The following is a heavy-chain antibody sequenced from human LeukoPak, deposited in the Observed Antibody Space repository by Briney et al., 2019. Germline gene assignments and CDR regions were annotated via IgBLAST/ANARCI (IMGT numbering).Heavy chain of an antibody. V-gene: IGHV3-20*04. D-gene: IGHD3-9*01. Sequence: PGGSLRLSCAASGFTFDDYGMSWVRQAPGKGLEWVSGINWNGGSTGYADSVKGRFTISRDNAKNSLYLQMSSLRAEDTALYYCARGGYYDILTRPFFDYWGQGTLVTVSS. CDR1: GFTFDDYG. J-gene: IGHJ4*02. CDR2: INWNGGST. CDR3: ARGGYYDILTRPFFDY.